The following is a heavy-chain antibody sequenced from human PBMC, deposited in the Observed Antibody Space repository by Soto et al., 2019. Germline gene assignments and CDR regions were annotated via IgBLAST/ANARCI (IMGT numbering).Heavy chain of an antibody. D-gene: IGHD1-20*01. Sequence: ASVKVSCKASGYTITSYARHWVRQDPGQRLEWMGWINAGNGNTKYSQKFQGRVTITRDTSASTAYMELSSLRSEDTAVYYCARLSAYNWDPYYFDYWGQGTLVTVSS. CDR1: GYTITSYA. V-gene: IGHV1-3*01. CDR2: INAGNGNT. CDR3: ARLSAYNWDPYYFDY. J-gene: IGHJ4*02.